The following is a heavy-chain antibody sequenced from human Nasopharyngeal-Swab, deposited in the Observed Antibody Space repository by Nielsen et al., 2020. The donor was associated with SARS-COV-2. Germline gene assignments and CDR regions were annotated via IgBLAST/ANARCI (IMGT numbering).Heavy chain of an antibody. J-gene: IGHJ4*02. Sequence: GESLKISCAASGFTFTNYWMSWFRQAPGKGLEWVANIKQDASVKYYVDSVKGRFTVSRDNAKDSLYLQMNSLRIEDTAVYFCARIGYSSSSTDFWGQGTLVTVSS. CDR1: GFTFTNYW. D-gene: IGHD6-6*01. V-gene: IGHV3-7*01. CDR2: IKQDASVK. CDR3: ARIGYSSSSTDF.